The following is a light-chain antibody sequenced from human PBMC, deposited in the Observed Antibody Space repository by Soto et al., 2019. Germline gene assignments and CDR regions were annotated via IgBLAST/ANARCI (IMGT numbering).Light chain of an antibody. V-gene: IGKV1-5*03. Sequence: DIQMTQSPSTLSASVGDRVTITCRASQSISSLLAWYQQKPGRAPTLLIYKASALDRGVPSRFSGSGSGTEFPLTISSLQPDDFAAYYCQQYNSYPLTCGQGTRLEIK. CDR1: QSISSL. J-gene: IGKJ5*01. CDR2: KAS. CDR3: QQYNSYPLT.